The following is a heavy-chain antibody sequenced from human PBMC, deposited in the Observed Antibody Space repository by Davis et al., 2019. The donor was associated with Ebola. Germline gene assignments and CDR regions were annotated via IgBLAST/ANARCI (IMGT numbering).Heavy chain of an antibody. D-gene: IGHD6-6*01. Sequence: GESLKISCVASGFTFSGSWMSWVRQAPGKGLEWVANIKNDGSDKNYVDSVKGRFTISRDNAKNSLYLQMNSLSAEDTAVYYCAVKYRDYWDQGTLVTVSS. J-gene: IGHJ4*02. CDR3: AVKYRDY. CDR1: GFTFSGSW. V-gene: IGHV3-7*01. CDR2: IKNDGSDK.